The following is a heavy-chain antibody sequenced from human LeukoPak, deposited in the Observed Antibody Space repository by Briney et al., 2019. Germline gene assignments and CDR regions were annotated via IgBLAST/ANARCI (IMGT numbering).Heavy chain of an antibody. D-gene: IGHD6-19*01. CDR3: ALYSSGWYGFFDY. J-gene: IGHJ4*02. Sequence: ASVKVTCKASGYTFTSYYMHWVRQAPGQGLEWMGIINPSGGSTNYAQKLQGRVTMTTDTSTSTAYMELRSLRSDDTAVYYCALYSSGWYGFFDYWGQGTLVTVSS. CDR2: INPSGGST. V-gene: IGHV1-46*01. CDR1: GYTFTSYY.